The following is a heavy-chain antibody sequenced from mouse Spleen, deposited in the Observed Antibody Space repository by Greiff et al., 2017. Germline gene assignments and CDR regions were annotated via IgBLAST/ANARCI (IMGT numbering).Heavy chain of an antibody. CDR1: GFAFSSYD. Sequence: DVQLVESGGGLVKPGGSLKLSCAASGFAFSSYDMSWVRQTPEKRLEWVAYISSGGGSTYYPDTVKGRFTISRDNAKNTLYLQMSSLKSEDTAMYYCARHAGNYAFAYWGQGTLVTVSA. CDR3: ARHAGNYAFAY. D-gene: IGHD2-1*01. CDR2: ISSGGGST. J-gene: IGHJ3*01. V-gene: IGHV5-12-1*01.